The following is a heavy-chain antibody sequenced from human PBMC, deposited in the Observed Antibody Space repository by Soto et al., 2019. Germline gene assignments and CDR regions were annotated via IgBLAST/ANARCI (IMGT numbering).Heavy chain of an antibody. CDR3: TRTARAFYGLEV. J-gene: IGHJ6*02. Sequence: EVQLVEAGGGLVQPGGSLRLSCEASGFTFRNYDMHWVRQGTGKGLEWVSGISAAGDPDYADSVEGRFTISRENAQNSFFLQMNSLRVGDTAVYYCTRTARAFYGLEVWGHRTAVIVSS. D-gene: IGHD2-21*02. V-gene: IGHV3-13*05. CDR1: GFTFRNYD. CDR2: ISAAGDP.